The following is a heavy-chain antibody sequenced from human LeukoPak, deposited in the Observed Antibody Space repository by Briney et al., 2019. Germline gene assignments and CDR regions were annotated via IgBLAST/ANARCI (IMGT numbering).Heavy chain of an antibody. Sequence: ASVKVSCKASGYTFTSYAMNWVRQAPGQGLEWMGWINTNTGNPTYAQGFTGRFVFSLDTSVSTAYLQISSLKAEDTAVYYCARRYCSGGSCYWFDPWGQGTLVTVSS. CDR2: INTNTGNP. V-gene: IGHV7-4-1*02. J-gene: IGHJ5*02. CDR1: GYTFTSYA. CDR3: ARRYCSGGSCYWFDP. D-gene: IGHD2-15*01.